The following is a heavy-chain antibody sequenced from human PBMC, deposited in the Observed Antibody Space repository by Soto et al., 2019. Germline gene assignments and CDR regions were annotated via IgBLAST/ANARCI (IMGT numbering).Heavy chain of an antibody. CDR1: GFRLSSYT. Sequence: CVDPGFRLSSYTMHWVRQAPGKGLEWVAVISYDGSNKYYADSVKGRFTISRDNSKNTLYLQMNSLRAEDTAVYYCARDNDSSGSQASYAFDIWGQGTMVTVS. J-gene: IGHJ3*02. V-gene: IGHV3-30-3*01. CDR3: ARDNDSSGSQASYAFDI. D-gene: IGHD3-22*01. CDR2: ISYDGSNK.